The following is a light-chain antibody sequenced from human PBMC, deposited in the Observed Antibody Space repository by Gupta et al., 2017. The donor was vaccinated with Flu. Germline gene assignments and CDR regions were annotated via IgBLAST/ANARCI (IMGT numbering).Light chain of an antibody. CDR2: SNN. Sequence: SVLTPPPSASGTPGQRVTISCSGSSSNIGSNPVNWYQQLPGTAPTLLIYSNNQRPSGVPDRFSGSKSGTSASLAISGLQSEDEADYSCAAWDDSLSGVVFGGGTKLTVL. V-gene: IGLV1-44*01. CDR3: AAWDDSLSGVV. CDR1: SSNIGSNP. J-gene: IGLJ2*01.